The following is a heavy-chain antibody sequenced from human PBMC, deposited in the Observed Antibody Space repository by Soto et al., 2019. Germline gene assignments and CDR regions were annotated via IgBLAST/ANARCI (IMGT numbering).Heavy chain of an antibody. CDR1: GYSFTSFR. Sequence: GESLKISCEVSGYSFTSFRVNWVRQIPGKGLEWMGRINPTDSYAEYSPSFQGHVTISIDKSVNTAYLQWSSLKASDTAVYYCARQMTSQFDYWGQGTLVTVSS. J-gene: IGHJ4*02. D-gene: IGHD2-21*02. V-gene: IGHV5-10-1*01. CDR2: INPTDSYA. CDR3: ARQMTSQFDY.